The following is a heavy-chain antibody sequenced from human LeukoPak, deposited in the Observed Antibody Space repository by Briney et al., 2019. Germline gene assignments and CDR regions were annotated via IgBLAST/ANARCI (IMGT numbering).Heavy chain of an antibody. Sequence: ASVKVSCTASGYTFTDYYMHWVRQAPGQGLEWMGWINPNNGGTSYAQKFQGRVTMTRDTSITTSYMELPSLTSDDTAVYYCARGYSSPVPNFDYWGQGTLVTVSS. CDR3: ARGYSSPVPNFDY. D-gene: IGHD6-13*01. J-gene: IGHJ4*02. CDR1: GYTFTDYY. V-gene: IGHV1-2*02. CDR2: INPNNGGT.